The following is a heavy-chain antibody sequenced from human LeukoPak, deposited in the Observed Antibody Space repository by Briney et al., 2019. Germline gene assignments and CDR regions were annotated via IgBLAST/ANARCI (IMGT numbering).Heavy chain of an antibody. D-gene: IGHD6-6*01. V-gene: IGHV1-18*01. CDR2: ISAYNGNT. CDR1: GYTFTSYG. Sequence: EASVKVSCKASGYTFTSYGISWVRQAPGQGLEWMGWISAYNGNTNYAQKLQGRVTMTTDTSTSTAYMELRSLRSDDTAVYYCARVANGIAARPPDYWGQGTLVTVSS. J-gene: IGHJ4*02. CDR3: ARVANGIAARPPDY.